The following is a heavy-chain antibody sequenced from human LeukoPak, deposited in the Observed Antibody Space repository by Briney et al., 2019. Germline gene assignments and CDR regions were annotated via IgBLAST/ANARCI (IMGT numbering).Heavy chain of an antibody. CDR3: ARANFLYCSSTTCLFDY. Sequence: ASVKVSCKASGYTFTDYYLHWVRQAPGQGLEWMGWINPNSGDTNYAQKFQGRVTMTRDTSISTAHMEMSRLRSDDTAVYYCARANFLYCSSTTCLFDYWGQGTLVTVSS. J-gene: IGHJ4*02. V-gene: IGHV1-2*02. CDR1: GYTFTDYY. CDR2: INPNSGDT. D-gene: IGHD2-2*01.